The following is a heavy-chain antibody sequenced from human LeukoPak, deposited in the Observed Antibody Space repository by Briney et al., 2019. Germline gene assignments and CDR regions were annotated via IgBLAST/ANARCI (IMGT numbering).Heavy chain of an antibody. CDR1: GGSISSDF. CDR3: AREWGSYRSFDY. Sequence: SETLSLTWTVSGGSISSDFWSWIRQPAGKGLEWIGRIYTSGSTNYNTSLKSRVTMSVDTSKNQFSLKLSSVTAADTAVYYCAREWGSYRSFDYWGQGTLVTVSS. J-gene: IGHJ4*02. V-gene: IGHV4-4*07. CDR2: IYTSGST. D-gene: IGHD3-16*02.